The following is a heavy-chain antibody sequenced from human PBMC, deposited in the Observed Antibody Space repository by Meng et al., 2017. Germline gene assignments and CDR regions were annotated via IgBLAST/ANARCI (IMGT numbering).Heavy chain of an antibody. CDR1: GGTFSSYA. D-gene: IGHD3-22*01. CDR2: IIPIFGTE. Sequence: SVKVSCKASGGTFSSYAISWVRQAPGQGLEWMGGIIPIFGTENYAQKFQGRVTITADESTSTAYMALCSLRAEDTAVYYCARASTQPYYYDRSGDSSFDYWGQGTLVTVSS. CDR3: ARASTQPYYYDRSGDSSFDY. J-gene: IGHJ4*02. V-gene: IGHV1-69*13.